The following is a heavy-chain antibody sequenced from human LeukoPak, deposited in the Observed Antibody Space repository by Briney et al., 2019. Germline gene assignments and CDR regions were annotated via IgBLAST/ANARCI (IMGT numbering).Heavy chain of an antibody. J-gene: IGHJ4*02. CDR3: TTLPRWMATNQFDY. CDR2: IKSKTDGGTT. V-gene: IGHV3-15*01. Sequence: GGSLRLSCAASGFTFSNAWMSWVRQAPGKGLEWVGRIKSKTDGGTTDYAAPVKGRFTISRDDSKNTLYLQMNSLKTEDTAVYYCTTLPRWMATNQFDYWGQGTLVTVSS. D-gene: IGHD5-24*01. CDR1: GFTFSNAW.